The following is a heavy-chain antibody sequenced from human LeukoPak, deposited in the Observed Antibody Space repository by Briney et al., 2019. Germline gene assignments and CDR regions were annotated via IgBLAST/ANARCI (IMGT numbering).Heavy chain of an antibody. V-gene: IGHV4-4*07. CDR2: IYTSGST. D-gene: IGHD6-13*01. CDR3: ARDGVSAAAGVFDY. Sequence: SETLSRTCTVSGGSISSYYWSWIRQPAGKGLEWIGRIYTSGSTNYNPSLKSRVTMSVDTPKNQFSLKLSSVTAADTAVYYCARDGVSAAAGVFDYWGQGTLVTVSS. J-gene: IGHJ4*02. CDR1: GGSISSYY.